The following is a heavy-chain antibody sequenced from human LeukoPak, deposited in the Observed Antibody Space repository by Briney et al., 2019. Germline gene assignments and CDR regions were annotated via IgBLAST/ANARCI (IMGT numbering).Heavy chain of an antibody. Sequence: PSETLSLTCTVSGGSISSYYWSWIRQPPGKGLEWIGYIYYNGSTNYNPSPKSRVTISLDTSGNQFSLKLSSVTAADTAVYYCASGYCGGACQLGGVDMWGQGTMVTVSS. CDR2: IYYNGST. J-gene: IGHJ3*02. CDR1: GGSISSYY. V-gene: IGHV4-59*01. CDR3: ASGYCGGACQLGGVDM. D-gene: IGHD2-21*02.